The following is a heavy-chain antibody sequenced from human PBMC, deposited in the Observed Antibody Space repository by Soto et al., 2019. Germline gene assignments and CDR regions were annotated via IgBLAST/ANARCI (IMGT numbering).Heavy chain of an antibody. J-gene: IGHJ6*03. CDR1: GFTFSSYA. CDR2: ISGSGGST. Sequence: GGSLRLSCAASGFTFSSYAMSWVRQAPGKGLEWVSAISGSGGSTYYPDSVKGRFTISRDNSKNTLYLQMNSLRAEDTAVYYCAKTYSSSSYYYYYYMDVWGKGTTVTVSS. V-gene: IGHV3-23*01. CDR3: AKTYSSSSYYYYYYMDV. D-gene: IGHD6-6*01.